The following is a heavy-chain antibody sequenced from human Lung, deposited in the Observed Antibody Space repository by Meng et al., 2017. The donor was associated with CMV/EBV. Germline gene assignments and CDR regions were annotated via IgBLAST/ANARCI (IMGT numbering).Heavy chain of an antibody. D-gene: IGHD2-2*01. CDR3: ARAYCSSTSCPEGY. V-gene: IGHV4-34*01. Sequence: GSLRLSCAVYGGSLNGYYWSWIRQPPGKGLEWIAEINYSGTTNYSPSLKSRVTISLHSSKNQFSLNLNSVTAADTAVYYCARAYCSSTSCPEGYWGQGSLVTGSS. CDR1: GGSLNGYY. J-gene: IGHJ4*02. CDR2: INYSGTT.